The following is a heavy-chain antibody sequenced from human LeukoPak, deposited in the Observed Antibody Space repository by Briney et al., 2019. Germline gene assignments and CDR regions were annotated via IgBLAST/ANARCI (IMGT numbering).Heavy chain of an antibody. J-gene: IGHJ6*02. V-gene: IGHV3-66*01. CDR3: ARARWLRAHYYYYGMDV. CDR1: GFTVSSNY. D-gene: IGHD5-12*01. CDR2: IYSGGST. Sequence: LAGGSLRLSCAASGFTVSSNYMSWVRQAPGKGLEWVSLIYSGGSTYYADSVKGRFTISRDNSKNTLYLQMNSLRAEDTAVYYCARARWLRAHYYYYGMDVWGQGTTVTVSS.